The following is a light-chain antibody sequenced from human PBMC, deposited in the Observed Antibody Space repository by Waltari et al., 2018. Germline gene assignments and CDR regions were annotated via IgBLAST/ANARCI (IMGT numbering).Light chain of an antibody. V-gene: IGKV1-NL1*01. J-gene: IGKJ1*01. CDR2: AAS. CDR3: QQYYTTPWT. CDR1: QGIFNS. Sequence: DIHLTQSPASLSASVGDTVTIADRASQGIFNSFPCLAWFQQKPGKAPKLLLYAASRLQSRVPSRFSGSGSGKDYSLTISSLQPEDFASYYRQQYYTTPWTFGPGTKVEIK.